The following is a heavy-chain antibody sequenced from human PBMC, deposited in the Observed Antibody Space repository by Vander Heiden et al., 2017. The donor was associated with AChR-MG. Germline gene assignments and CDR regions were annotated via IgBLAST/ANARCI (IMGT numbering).Heavy chain of an antibody. CDR3: AKDVATVTTTTPPGDFDY. CDR2: ISGSGGST. J-gene: IGHJ4*02. D-gene: IGHD4-17*01. V-gene: IGHV3-23*01. CDR1: GFTFRSHA. Sequence: EVQLLESGGGLVQPGGSLRLPCAASGFTFRSHAMSWVGQAPGKGLEWVSAISGSGGSTYYADSVKGRVTISRDNSKNTLYRQMNSLRAEETAVYYCAKDVATVTTTTPPGDFDYWGQGTLVTVSS.